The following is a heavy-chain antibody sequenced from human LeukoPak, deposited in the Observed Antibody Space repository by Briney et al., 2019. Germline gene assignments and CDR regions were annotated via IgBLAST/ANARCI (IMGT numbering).Heavy chain of an antibody. CDR2: IKTKDEGGAI. J-gene: IGHJ4*02. V-gene: IGHV3-15*01. CDR3: NTDLDY. CDR1: GFIFSDVW. Sequence: GESLRLSCAGSGFIFSDVWMSWVRPAPGKGLEWVARIKTKDEGGAIDYAASVQGRFTISRDDSEKMLYLQMDSLKIEDTAVYYCNTDLDYWGRGTLVTVSS.